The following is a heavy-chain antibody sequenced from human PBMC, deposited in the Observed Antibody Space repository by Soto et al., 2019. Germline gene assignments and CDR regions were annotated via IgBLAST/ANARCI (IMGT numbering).Heavy chain of an antibody. CDR2: ISVYNGNT. CDR3: ARAPKGKGTVVTRYDFDI. J-gene: IGHJ3*02. D-gene: IGHD2-21*02. CDR1: GYAFTSYG. V-gene: IGHV1-18*04. Sequence: QVQLVQSGAEVKKTGASVKVSCKASGYAFTSYGISWVRQAPGQGLEWMGWISVYNGNTNYAQKLQGRVTMTTDTSTSTAYMELRSMRSDDTAVYYCARAPKGKGTVVTRYDFDIWGQGTMVTVSS.